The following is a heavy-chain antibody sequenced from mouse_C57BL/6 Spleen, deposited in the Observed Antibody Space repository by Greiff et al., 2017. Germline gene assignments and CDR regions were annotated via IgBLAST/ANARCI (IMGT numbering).Heavy chain of an antibody. V-gene: IGHV1-64*01. CDR1: GYTFTSYW. D-gene: IGHD1-1*01. J-gene: IGHJ3*01. CDR3: ARSLCYGSSYGTY. CDR2: IHPNSGST. Sequence: QVQLKQPGAELVKPGASVKLSCKASGYTFTSYWMHWVKQRPGQGLEWIGMIHPNSGSTNYNEKFKSKATLTVDKSSSTAYMQLSSLTSEDSAVYYCARSLCYGSSYGTYWGQGTLVTVSA.